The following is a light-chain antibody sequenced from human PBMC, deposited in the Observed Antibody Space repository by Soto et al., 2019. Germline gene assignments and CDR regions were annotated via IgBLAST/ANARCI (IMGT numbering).Light chain of an antibody. CDR1: SSDDGGYNY. CDR3: SSYTSSSTLLYV. Sequence: QSVRSQPASVSGSPGQSITMSCTGTSSDDGGYNYVSWYQQHPGKAPKLMIYDVSNRPSGVSNRFSGSKSGNTASLTISGLQAEEEADYYCSSYTSSSTLLYVFGTGTKVTVL. CDR2: DVS. J-gene: IGLJ1*01. V-gene: IGLV2-14*01.